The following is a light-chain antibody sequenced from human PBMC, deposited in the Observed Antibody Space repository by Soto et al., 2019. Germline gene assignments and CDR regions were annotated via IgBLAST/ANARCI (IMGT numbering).Light chain of an antibody. J-gene: IGKJ1*01. CDR2: KAS. Sequence: DIQMTQSPSTLSASVGDRGTITCRASQSISSWLAWYEQKPGKAPKLLIYKASSLESGVPSRFSGSGSGTEFTLTITTLPPYFFATYYSQQYNCYSCPFAQVTK. CDR3: QQYNCYSCP. CDR1: QSISSW. V-gene: IGKV1-5*03.